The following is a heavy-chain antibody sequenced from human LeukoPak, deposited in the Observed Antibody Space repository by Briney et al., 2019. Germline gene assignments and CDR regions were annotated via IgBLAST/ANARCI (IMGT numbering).Heavy chain of an antibody. CDR1: GGSIGSSSYY. CDR2: IYYSGST. V-gene: IGHV4-39*01. J-gene: IGHJ5*02. D-gene: IGHD3-10*01. Sequence: SETLSLTCTVSGGSIGSSSYYWGWIRQPPGKGLEWIGSIYYSGSTYYNPSLKSRVTISVDTSKNQFSLKVSSVTAADTAVYYCARTSMVRGVIITSNWFDPWGQGTLVTVSS. CDR3: ARTSMVRGVIITSNWFDP.